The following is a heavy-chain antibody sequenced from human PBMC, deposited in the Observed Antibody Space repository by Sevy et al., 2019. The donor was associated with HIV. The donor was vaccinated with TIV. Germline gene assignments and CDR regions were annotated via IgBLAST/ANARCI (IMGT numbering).Heavy chain of an antibody. D-gene: IGHD4-4*01. CDR3: ARGWGYSNYPYYFDY. J-gene: IGHJ4*02. CDR1: GGSFSGYY. CDR2: INHSGST. Sequence: SETLSLTCAVYGGSFSGYYWSWIRQPPGKGLEWIGEINHSGSTNYNPSLKSRVTISVDTSKNQFSLKLSSVTAADTAVYYCARGWGYSNYPYYFDYWGQGTLVTVSS. V-gene: IGHV4-34*01.